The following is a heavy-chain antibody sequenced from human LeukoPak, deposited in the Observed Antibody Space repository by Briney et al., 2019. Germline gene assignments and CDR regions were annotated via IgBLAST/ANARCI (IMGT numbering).Heavy chain of an antibody. J-gene: IGHJ4*02. Sequence: GGSLRLSCAASVITFSSHGTTWVRQAPGKGLEWVSVIYSGGSTYYADSVKGRFTISRDNSKNTLYLQMNSLRAEDTAVYYCARGGGYSSSWSYDYWGQGTLVTVSS. CDR1: VITFSSHG. D-gene: IGHD6-13*01. V-gene: IGHV3-53*01. CDR2: IYSGGST. CDR3: ARGGGYSSSWSYDY.